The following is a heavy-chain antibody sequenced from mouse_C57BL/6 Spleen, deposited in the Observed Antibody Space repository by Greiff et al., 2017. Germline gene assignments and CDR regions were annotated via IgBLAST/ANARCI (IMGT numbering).Heavy chain of an antibody. CDR1: GFTFSDYG. Sequence: EVHLVESGGGLVKPGGSLKLSCEASGFTFSDYGMHWVRQAPEKGLEWVAYISSGGSTTYYAVVKGRFTISRDNAKNTLFLQMASLWSYDTAMYYCASYSWFAYWGQGTLVTVSA. V-gene: IGHV5-17*01. J-gene: IGHJ3*01. CDR2: ISSGGSTT. CDR3: ASYSWFAY. D-gene: IGHD2-1*01.